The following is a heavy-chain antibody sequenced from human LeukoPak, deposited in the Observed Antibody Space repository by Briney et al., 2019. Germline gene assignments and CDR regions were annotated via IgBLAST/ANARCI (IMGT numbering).Heavy chain of an antibody. V-gene: IGHV3-23*01. Sequence: GGSLRLSCAASGFTFSSYGMSWVRQAPGKGLEWVSGISGNSGTTYYADSVKGRFTISRDNSKNTLYLQMNSLRAEDAAVYYCVKPYYFSSGSLNWGQGTLVTVSS. CDR2: ISGNSGTT. D-gene: IGHD3-10*01. J-gene: IGHJ4*02. CDR3: VKPYYFSSGSLN. CDR1: GFTFSSYG.